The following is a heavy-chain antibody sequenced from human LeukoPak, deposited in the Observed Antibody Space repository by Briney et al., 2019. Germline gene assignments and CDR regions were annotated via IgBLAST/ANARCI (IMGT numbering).Heavy chain of an antibody. D-gene: IGHD3-10*01. CDR2: IYNDGST. CDR1: GDSISSHS. CDR3: ARVYYGSGPFDY. J-gene: IGHJ4*02. Sequence: PSETLSLTCTVSGDSISSHSWTWIRQPPGKGLEWIGSIYNDGSTHYNPSLKSRVTISVDTSKSQFSLKLNSVTAADTAVYYCARVYYGSGPFDYWAQGTLVTVSS. V-gene: IGHV4-59*11.